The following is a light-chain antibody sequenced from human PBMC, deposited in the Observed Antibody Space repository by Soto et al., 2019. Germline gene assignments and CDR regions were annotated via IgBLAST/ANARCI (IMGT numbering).Light chain of an antibody. V-gene: IGLV2-14*03. J-gene: IGLJ1*01. CDR1: SSDVGAYIF. CDR2: DII. Sequence: QSVLTQPASVSGSPGQSITISCTGTSSDVGAYIFVSWYQQHPGKAPKLMIYDIINRPSGVSNRFSGPKSGNTASLTISGLQAEDEADYYCVSFTTSRSYVFGTGTKVTVL. CDR3: VSFTTSRSYV.